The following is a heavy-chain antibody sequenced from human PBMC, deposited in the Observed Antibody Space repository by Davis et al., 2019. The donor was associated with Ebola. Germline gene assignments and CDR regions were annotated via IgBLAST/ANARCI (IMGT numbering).Heavy chain of an antibody. CDR1: GGSFSGYY. CDR2: INHSGST. J-gene: IGHJ4*02. D-gene: IGHD6-13*01. V-gene: IGHV4-34*01. Sequence: PSETLSLTCAVYGGSFSGYYWSWIRQPPGKGLEWIGEINHSGSTNCNPSLKSRVTISVDMSKNQFSLKLSSVTAADTAVYYCARVRAAAGRGTLDYWGQGTLVTVSS. CDR3: ARVRAAAGRGTLDY.